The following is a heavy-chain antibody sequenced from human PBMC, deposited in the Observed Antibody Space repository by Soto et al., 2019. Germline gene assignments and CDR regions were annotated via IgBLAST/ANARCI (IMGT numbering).Heavy chain of an antibody. D-gene: IGHD3-9*01. CDR3: ARNEDDILTGYYLNDAFDI. Sequence: SETLSLTCTVSGGSISSSSYYWGWIRQPPGKGLEWIGSIYYSGSTYYNPSLKSRVTISVDTSKNQFSLKLSSVTAADTAVYYCARNEDDILTGYYLNDAFDIWGQGTMVTVSS. J-gene: IGHJ3*02. CDR2: IYYSGST. CDR1: GGSISSSSYY. V-gene: IGHV4-39*01.